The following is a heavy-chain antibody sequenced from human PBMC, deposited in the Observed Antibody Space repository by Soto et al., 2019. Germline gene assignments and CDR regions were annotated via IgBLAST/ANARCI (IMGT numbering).Heavy chain of an antibody. V-gene: IGHV3-48*02. Sequence: PGGSLRLSCAASGFTFSSYGMNWVRQAPGKGLEWVSYISSSSSTIYYADSVKGRFTISRDNAKNSLYLQMNSLRDEDTAVYYCARDYGYYYYYGMDVWGQGTAVTVSS. D-gene: IGHD3-10*01. J-gene: IGHJ6*02. CDR1: GFTFSSYG. CDR2: ISSSSSTI. CDR3: ARDYGYYYYYGMDV.